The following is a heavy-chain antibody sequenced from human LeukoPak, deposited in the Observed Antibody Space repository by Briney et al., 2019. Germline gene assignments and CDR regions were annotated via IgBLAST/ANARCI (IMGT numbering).Heavy chain of an antibody. J-gene: IGHJ5*02. CDR2: IYYSGST. CDR1: GGSISSGGYY. D-gene: IGHD6-13*01. CDR3: ARGRRTIIAAAGPRFDP. V-gene: IGHV4-31*03. Sequence: SETLSLTCTVSGGSISSGGYYWSWIRQHPGKGLEWIGYIYYSGSTYYNPYLKSRVTISVDTSKNQFSLKLSSVTAADTAVYYCARGRRTIIAAAGPRFDPWGQGTLVTVSS.